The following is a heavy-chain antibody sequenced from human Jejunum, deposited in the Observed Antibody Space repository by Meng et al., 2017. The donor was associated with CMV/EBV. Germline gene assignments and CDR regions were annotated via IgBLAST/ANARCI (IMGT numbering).Heavy chain of an antibody. J-gene: IGHJ6*02. CDR1: SIIGCY. V-gene: IGHV4-59*01. CDR2: IYYTGRT. D-gene: IGHD3-10*01. CDR3: ARMMTMVRGVIKDDMDV. Sequence: SIIGCYGSWIRQSPGKGLEWIGHIYYTGRTNYNPSLKSRLTISVDTSKNQFSLKLSSVTAADTAVYYCARMMTMVRGVIKDDMDVWGRGTPVTVSS.